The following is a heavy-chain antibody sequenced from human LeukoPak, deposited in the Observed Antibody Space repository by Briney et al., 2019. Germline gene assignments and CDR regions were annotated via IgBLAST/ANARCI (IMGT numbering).Heavy chain of an antibody. CDR1: GYTFTGYY. V-gene: IGHV1-2*02. CDR3: ARDGAYGSGSYPF. CDR2: INPNSGGT. Sequence: GASVKVSCKASGYTFTGYYMHWVRQAPGQGLERMGWINPNSGGTNYAQKFQGRVTMTRDTSISTAYMELSRLRSDDTAVYYCARDGAYGSGSYPFWGQGTLVTVSS. J-gene: IGHJ4*02. D-gene: IGHD3-10*01.